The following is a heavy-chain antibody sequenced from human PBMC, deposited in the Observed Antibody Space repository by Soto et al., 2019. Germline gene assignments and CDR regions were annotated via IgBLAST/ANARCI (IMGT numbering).Heavy chain of an antibody. CDR2: ISYDGSNK. D-gene: IGHD3-16*02. V-gene: IGHV3-30-3*01. Sequence: QVQLVESGGGVVQPGRSLRLSCAASGFTFSSYAMHWVRQAPGKGLEWVAVISYDGSNKYYADSVKGRFTISRDNSKNTLYLQMSSLRAEDTAVYYCARDSDRPPAEYFQHWGQGTLVTVSS. J-gene: IGHJ1*01. CDR3: ARDSDRPPAEYFQH. CDR1: GFTFSSYA.